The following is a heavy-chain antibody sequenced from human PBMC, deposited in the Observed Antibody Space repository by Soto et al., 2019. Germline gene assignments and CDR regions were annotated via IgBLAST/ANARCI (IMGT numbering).Heavy chain of an antibody. Sequence: AASVKVSCKASGYTFTGYYMHWVRQAPGQGLEWMGWINPNSGGTNYAQKFQGWVTMTRDTSISTAYMELSRLRSDDTAVYYCARDGGSGSYFSDYYYYYGMDVWGQGTTVTVSS. D-gene: IGHD3-10*01. V-gene: IGHV1-2*04. J-gene: IGHJ6*02. CDR2: INPNSGGT. CDR3: ARDGGSGSYFSDYYYYYGMDV. CDR1: GYTFTGYY.